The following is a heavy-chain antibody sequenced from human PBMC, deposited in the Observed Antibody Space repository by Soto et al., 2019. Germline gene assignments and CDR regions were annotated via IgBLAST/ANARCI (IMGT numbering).Heavy chain of an antibody. CDR3: AKAGSGWYSLI. CDR2: ISGSGGST. Sequence: GGSLRLSCAPSGFTFSTYAMSWVRQAPGKGLEWVSAISGSGGSTYYADSVKDRFTISRYNSKNTLYLQMNSLRAEDTAVYYCAKAGSGWYSLIWGQGTLVIVSS. J-gene: IGHJ4*02. V-gene: IGHV3-23*01. CDR1: GFTFSTYA. D-gene: IGHD6-19*01.